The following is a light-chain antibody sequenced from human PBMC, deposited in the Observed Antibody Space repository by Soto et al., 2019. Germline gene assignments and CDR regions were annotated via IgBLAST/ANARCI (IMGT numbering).Light chain of an antibody. V-gene: IGLV4-69*01. J-gene: IGLJ7*01. CDR3: QTWATGIPAV. CDR2: LNSDGSH. CDR1: SGHSSYT. Sequence: QAVVTQSPSASASLGASVKLTCTLSSGHSSYTIAWHQQHPEKGPRYLMNLNSDGSHSKGDGIPDRFSGSSSGAERYLTISSLQSEDEADYYCQTWATGIPAVFGGGTQLTVL.